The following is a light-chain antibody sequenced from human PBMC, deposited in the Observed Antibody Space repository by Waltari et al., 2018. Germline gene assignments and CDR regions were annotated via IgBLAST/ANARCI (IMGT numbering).Light chain of an antibody. V-gene: IGKV4-1*01. CDR1: PSVLYTSDNKNY. Sequence: DIVMTQSPDSLAVSLGERATLNCKSSPSVLYTSDNKNYLAWYQQKPGQPPKLLIYWASTRESGVPDRFSGSGSGTDFTLTITSLQAEDVAVYYCQQYYGTPPRTFGQGTKVEIK. CDR3: QQYYGTPPRT. CDR2: WAS. J-gene: IGKJ1*01.